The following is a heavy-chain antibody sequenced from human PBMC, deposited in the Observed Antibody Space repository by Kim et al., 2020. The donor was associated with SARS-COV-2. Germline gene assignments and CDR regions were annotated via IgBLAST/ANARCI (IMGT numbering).Heavy chain of an antibody. CDR1: GFTFSSYE. V-gene: IGHV3-48*03. D-gene: IGHD2-2*01. CDR2: ISSSGSTI. J-gene: IGHJ5*02. Sequence: GGSLRLSCAASGFTFSSYEMNWVRQAPGKGLEWVSYISSSGSTIYYADSVKGRFTISRDNAKNSLYLQMNSLRAEDTAVYYCARAAVPAGWWFDPWGQGTLVTVSS. CDR3: ARAAVPAGWWFDP.